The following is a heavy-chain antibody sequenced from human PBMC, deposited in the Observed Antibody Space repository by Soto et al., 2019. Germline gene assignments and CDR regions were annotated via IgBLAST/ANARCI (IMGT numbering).Heavy chain of an antibody. Sequence: QLQLVQSGAEVTKPGASVKVSCKISGPTFIAYYIHWVRQALGQGLEWMGWIDPKSGGTTSEQKFLGRVTMTRDTSINTAYMELNSLTSDDTAVYYCARVSVDVPEWGQGTLISVSS. CDR2: IDPKSGGT. V-gene: IGHV1-2*02. CDR3: ARVSVDVPE. D-gene: IGHD5-12*01. J-gene: IGHJ4*02. CDR1: GPTFIAYY.